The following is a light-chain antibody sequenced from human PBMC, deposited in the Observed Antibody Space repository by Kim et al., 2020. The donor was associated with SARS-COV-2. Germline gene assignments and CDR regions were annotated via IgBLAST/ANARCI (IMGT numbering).Light chain of an antibody. J-gene: IGKJ2*01. Sequence: LSCSPGERATLSCRASQSLSSNFLAWYQQEPGQAPRLLIYGASNRATDIPDRFSGSGSGTDFTLTISRLEPEDSAVYYCQQYGSSFGQGTKLEI. CDR3: QQYGSS. CDR1: QSLSSNF. CDR2: GAS. V-gene: IGKV3-20*01.